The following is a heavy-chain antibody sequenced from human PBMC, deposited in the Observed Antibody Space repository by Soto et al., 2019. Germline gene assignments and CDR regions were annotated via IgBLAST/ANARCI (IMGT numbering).Heavy chain of an antibody. CDR1: GYTFTGYY. V-gene: IGHV1-2*04. J-gene: IGHJ5*02. CDR2: INPNSGGT. CDR3: ARSRGHNWFDP. D-gene: IGHD2-2*01. Sequence: ASVKVSCKASGYTFTGYYMHWVRQAPGQGLEWMGWINPNSGGTNYAQKFQGWVTMTRDTSISTAYMELSRLRSDDTAVYYCARSRGHNWFDPWGQGPLVPFPS.